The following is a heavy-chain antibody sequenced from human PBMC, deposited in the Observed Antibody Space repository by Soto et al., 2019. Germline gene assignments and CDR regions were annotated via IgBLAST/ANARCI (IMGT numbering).Heavy chain of an antibody. CDR1: GYTFTIYD. V-gene: IGHV1-8*01. J-gene: IGHJ6*02. CDR2: MNPNNGNT. D-gene: IGHD1-26*01. Sequence: GASVKVSCKASGYTFTIYDINWVLQATGQGLEWMGWMNPNNGNTGYAQKFQGRVTMTRNTSISTAYMELSSLRSEDTAVYYCARDNFPEWELLLIGGMDVWGQGTTVTVSS. CDR3: ARDNFPEWELLLIGGMDV.